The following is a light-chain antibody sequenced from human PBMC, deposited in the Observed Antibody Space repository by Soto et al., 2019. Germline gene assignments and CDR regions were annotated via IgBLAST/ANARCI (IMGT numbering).Light chain of an antibody. J-gene: IGLJ1*01. CDR3: ASYTTSSTYV. Sequence: QSVLTQPASVSGSPGQSIAISCTGTSSDVGGYSYVSWYQQQPGKAPKLVISDVSNRPSGVSDRFSGSKSGNTASLTISGLQTEDEADYYCASYTTSSTYVFGTGTKLTFL. CDR2: DVS. V-gene: IGLV2-14*01. CDR1: SSDVGGYSY.